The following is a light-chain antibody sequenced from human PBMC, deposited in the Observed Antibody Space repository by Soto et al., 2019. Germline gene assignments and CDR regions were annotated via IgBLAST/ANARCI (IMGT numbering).Light chain of an antibody. CDR1: QSVSSSY. CDR2: GAS. V-gene: IGKV3-20*01. CDR3: QQYGSSFTWT. J-gene: IGKJ1*01. Sequence: EILLTQSPGTLSLSPGERATLSCRAIQSVSSSYLAWYQQKPGQAPRLLIYGASSRATGIPDRFSGSGSGTDFTLTISRLEPEDFAVYYCQQYGSSFTWTFGQGTKVDIK.